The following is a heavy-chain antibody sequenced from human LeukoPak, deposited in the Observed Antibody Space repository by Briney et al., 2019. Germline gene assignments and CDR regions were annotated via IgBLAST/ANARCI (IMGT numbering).Heavy chain of an antibody. D-gene: IGHD3-10*01. J-gene: IGHJ4*02. Sequence: PSQTLSLTCTVSGGSISSGDYYWSWIRQPPGKGLEWIGYIYYSGSTYYNPSLKSRVTISVDTSKNQFSLKLSSVTAADTAVYYCARSTDGSGIIDYWGQGTLVTVSS. CDR1: GGSISSGDYY. V-gene: IGHV4-30-4*01. CDR3: ARSTDGSGIIDY. CDR2: IYYSGST.